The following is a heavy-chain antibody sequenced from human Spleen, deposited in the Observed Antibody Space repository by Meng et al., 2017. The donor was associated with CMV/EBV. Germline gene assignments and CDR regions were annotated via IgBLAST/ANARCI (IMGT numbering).Heavy chain of an antibody. Sequence: VEVSWKASGGTFSSNSISWVRPAPRPGLEWMGAIIPIFDTANYAQKFPGRVTITTDKSTSTAYMELRRLTPDDPAIYYCVKEDGFDNWGQGTLVTVSS. CDR2: IIPIFDTA. J-gene: IGHJ4*02. CDR3: VKEDGFDN. V-gene: IGHV1-69*05. CDR1: GGTFSSNS.